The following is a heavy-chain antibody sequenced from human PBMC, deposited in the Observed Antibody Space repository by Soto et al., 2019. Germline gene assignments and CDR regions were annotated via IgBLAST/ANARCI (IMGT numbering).Heavy chain of an antibody. V-gene: IGHV3-23*01. J-gene: IGHJ4*02. D-gene: IGHD3-3*01. CDR2: ISYSGTTT. CDR3: AKRFTLFGEVKLSPDFDY. Sequence: EVQLLESGGGLVQPEGSLRLSCAASGFTFSSHAMSWVRQAPGKGLEWVSAISYSGTTTYYAESVKGRFTISRDNSKNTLYLQMNSLRVEDTAIYYCAKRFTLFGEVKLSPDFDYWGQATLVTVSS. CDR1: GFTFSSHA.